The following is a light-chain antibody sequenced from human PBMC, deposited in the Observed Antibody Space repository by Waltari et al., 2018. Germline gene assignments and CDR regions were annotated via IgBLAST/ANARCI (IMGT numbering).Light chain of an antibody. V-gene: IGKV1-5*03. CDR3: QQYNSYPGT. Sequence: DIQMTQSPSTLSASVGARVTTTCRASQSISSGLAWYQQKPGKAPKLLIYKASSLESGVPSRFSGSGSGTEFTLTISSLQPDDFATYYCQQYNSYPGTFGQGTKVEIK. CDR1: QSISSG. J-gene: IGKJ1*01. CDR2: KAS.